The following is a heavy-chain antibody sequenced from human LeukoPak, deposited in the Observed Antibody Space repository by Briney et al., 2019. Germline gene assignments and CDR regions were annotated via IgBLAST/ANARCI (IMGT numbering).Heavy chain of an antibody. D-gene: IGHD3-10*01. CDR3: AAITMVRGVPYDWFDP. V-gene: IGHV4-34*01. CDR1: GESFSGYY. J-gene: IGHJ5*02. CDR2: INHSGST. Sequence: SETLSLTCAVYGESFSGYYWSWIRQPPRKGLEWIGEINHSGSTNYNPSLKSRVTISVDTSKNQFSLKLSSVTAADTAVYYCAAITMVRGVPYDWFDPWGQGTLVTVSS.